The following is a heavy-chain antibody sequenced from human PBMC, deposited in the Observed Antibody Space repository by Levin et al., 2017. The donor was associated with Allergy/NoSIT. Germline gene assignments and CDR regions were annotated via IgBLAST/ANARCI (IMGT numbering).Heavy chain of an antibody. CDR3: TRDNPAMVRGARYYFDY. CDR1: GFTFGDYA. J-gene: IGHJ4*02. CDR2: IRSKAYGGTT. Sequence: LSGGSLRLSCTASGFTFGDYAMSWFRQAPEKGLEWVGFIRSKAYGGTTEYAASVKGRFTISRDDSKSVAYLQMNSLKTEDTAVYYCTRDNPAMVRGARYYFDYWGQGTLVTVSS. V-gene: IGHV3-49*03. D-gene: IGHD3-10*01.